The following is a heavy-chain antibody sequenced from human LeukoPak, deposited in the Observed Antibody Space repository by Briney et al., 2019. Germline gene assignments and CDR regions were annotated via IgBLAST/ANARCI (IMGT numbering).Heavy chain of an antibody. CDR2: ISAYDGNT. CDR3: ARTCPMMFCSSSFFDP. J-gene: IGHJ5*02. D-gene: IGHD2-2*01. Sequence: ASLKVSCMPSGYTFSSFGVTWVRQAPGQGLEWVGWISAYDGNTNYAPKFQGRVAMTTDTSTNTAYVELRSLRSDDTAIYYCARTCPMMFCSSSFFDPWGQGTLVTVSS. CDR1: GYTFSSFG. V-gene: IGHV1-18*01.